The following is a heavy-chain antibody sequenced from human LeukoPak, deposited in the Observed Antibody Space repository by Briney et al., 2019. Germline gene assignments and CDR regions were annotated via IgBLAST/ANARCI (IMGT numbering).Heavy chain of an antibody. CDR2: INPNSGGT. D-gene: IGHD3-9*01. CDR1: GYTFTGYY. CDR3: ASEYYDILTGYYYGMDV. V-gene: IGHV1-2*02. J-gene: IGHJ6*02. Sequence: GASVKGSCKASGYTFTGYYMHWVRQAPGQGLEWMGWINPNSGGTNYAQKFQGRVTMTRDTSISTAYMELSRLRSDDTAVYYCASEYYDILTGYYYGMDVWGQGTTVTVSS.